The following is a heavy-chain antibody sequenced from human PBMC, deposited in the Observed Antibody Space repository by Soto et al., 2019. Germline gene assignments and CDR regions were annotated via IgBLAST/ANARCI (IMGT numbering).Heavy chain of an antibody. CDR1: GFTFSSYA. V-gene: IGHV3-30-3*01. CDR3: ARDRIAVAGRPPFDY. CDR2: ISYDGSNQ. J-gene: IGHJ4*02. D-gene: IGHD6-19*01. Sequence: QVQLVESGGGVVQPGRSLRLSCAASGFTFSSYAMHWVRQAPGKGLEWVAVISYDGSNQYSTDSVKGRFTISRDNSKNTLYLQMNSLRAEDTAVYYCARDRIAVAGRPPFDYWGQGTLVTVSS.